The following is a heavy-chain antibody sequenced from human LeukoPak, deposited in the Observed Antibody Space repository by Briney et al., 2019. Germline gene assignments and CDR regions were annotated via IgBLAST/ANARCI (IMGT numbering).Heavy chain of an antibody. Sequence: GGSLRLSCAASGFTFSSYAMRWVRQAPGKGLEWVSAISGSGGSTYYADSVKGRFTISKDNSKNTLYLQMNSLRAEDTAVYYCATQDGSGSYYLRYYFDYWGQGTLVTVSS. D-gene: IGHD3-10*01. V-gene: IGHV3-23*01. CDR1: GFTFSSYA. J-gene: IGHJ4*02. CDR3: ATQDGSGSYYLRYYFDY. CDR2: ISGSGGST.